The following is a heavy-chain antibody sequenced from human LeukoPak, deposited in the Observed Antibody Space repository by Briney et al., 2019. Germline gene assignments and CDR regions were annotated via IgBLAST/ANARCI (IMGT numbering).Heavy chain of an antibody. CDR1: GYTFTSYD. V-gene: IGHV1-8*01. J-gene: IGHJ4*02. Sequence: GASVKVSCKASGYTFTSYDINWVGQASGQGREWMGWMNPNSGNTGYAQKFQGRVTMTRNTSISTAYMELSSLRSEDTAVYYCARGRTAGIAVAGRGAAYWGQGTLVTVSS. CDR2: MNPNSGNT. D-gene: IGHD6-19*01. CDR3: ARGRTAGIAVAGRGAAY.